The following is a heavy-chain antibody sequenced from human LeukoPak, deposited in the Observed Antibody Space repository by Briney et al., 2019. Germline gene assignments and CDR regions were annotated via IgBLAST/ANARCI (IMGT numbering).Heavy chain of an antibody. Sequence: SETLSLTCTVSGGSISSYYWSWIRQPPGKGLEWIGYIYYSGGTNYNPSLKSRVTMSVDTSKNQFSLKLSSVTAADTAVYYCARGGATVTRYFDYWGQGTLVTVSS. V-gene: IGHV4-59*12. CDR2: IYYSGGT. D-gene: IGHD4-17*01. CDR3: ARGGATVTRYFDY. CDR1: GGSISSYY. J-gene: IGHJ4*02.